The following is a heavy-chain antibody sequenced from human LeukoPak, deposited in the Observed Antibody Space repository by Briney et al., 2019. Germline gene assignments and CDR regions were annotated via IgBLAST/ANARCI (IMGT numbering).Heavy chain of an antibody. V-gene: IGHV1-18*01. Sequence: ASVRVSCKASGYTFTSYGISWVRQAPGQGLEWMGWISGYNGDTNYAQKFQGRVTMTRDTSISTAYMELSRLRSDDTAVYYCAAEYSSSSGFDYWGQGTLVTVSS. J-gene: IGHJ4*02. CDR2: ISGYNGDT. CDR3: AAEYSSSSGFDY. CDR1: GYTFTSYG. D-gene: IGHD6-6*01.